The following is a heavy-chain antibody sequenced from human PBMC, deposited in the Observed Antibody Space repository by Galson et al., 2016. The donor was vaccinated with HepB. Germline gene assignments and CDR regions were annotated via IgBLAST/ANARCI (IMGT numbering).Heavy chain of an antibody. CDR1: GFIFSSYI. D-gene: IGHD6-19*01. CDR3: ARALSSSGWTYWYFDL. CDR2: ISSSSSIV. V-gene: IGHV3-48*01. J-gene: IGHJ2*01. Sequence: SLRLSCAASGFIFSSYIMNWVRQSPGKGLEWVSYISSSSSIVYYADSVKGRFTISRDNAKKSLYLQMNGLRAEDTAVYYCARALSSSGWTYWYFDLWGRGTLVTVSS.